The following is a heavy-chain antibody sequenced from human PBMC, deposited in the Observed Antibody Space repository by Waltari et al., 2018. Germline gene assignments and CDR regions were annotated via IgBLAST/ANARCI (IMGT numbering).Heavy chain of an antibody. CDR1: GFTFRTYS. CDR3: ARIAALLPLDQ. J-gene: IGHJ4*02. V-gene: IGHV3-48*04. Sequence: EVQLVQSGGDLVQPGGSLRLSCGASGFTFRTYSMNWVRQAPGKGLEWVSYINPTGTTIYYADSVKGRFTISRDNARNSLYLQMNSLRVEDTAVYYCARIAALLPLDQWGQGTLVTVSS. CDR2: INPTGTTI. D-gene: IGHD6-6*01.